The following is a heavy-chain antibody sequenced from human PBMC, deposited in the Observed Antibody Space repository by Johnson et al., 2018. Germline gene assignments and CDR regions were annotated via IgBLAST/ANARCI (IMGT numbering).Heavy chain of an antibody. CDR3: ADYYEGTFQH. V-gene: IGHV3-48*02. J-gene: IGHJ1*01. CDR2: ISSSTTTK. CDR1: GLTFSSYS. D-gene: IGHD3-22*01. Sequence: VQLVESGGGLLQPGGSXRLSCAASGLTFSSYSMNWVRQAPGQGLAWVSYISSSTTTKYYADSVKGRFTISRDNAENSLYLQLNSLRDDDTAVYYCADYYEGTFQHWGQGTLVTVSS.